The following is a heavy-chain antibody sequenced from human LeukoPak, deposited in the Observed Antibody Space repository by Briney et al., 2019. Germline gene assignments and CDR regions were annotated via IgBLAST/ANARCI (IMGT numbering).Heavy chain of an antibody. CDR2: IIPILGIA. D-gene: IGHD3-3*01. Sequence: SVKVSCMASGGTFSSYSISWVRQAPGQGLEWMGRIIPILGIANYAQKFQGRVTITAATSTNTAYMELSSLRSKDTAVYSCARGRITIFGADYYYGMDVWGQATTVTASS. CDR1: GGTFSSYS. V-gene: IGHV1-69*04. CDR3: ARGRITIFGADYYYGMDV. J-gene: IGHJ6*02.